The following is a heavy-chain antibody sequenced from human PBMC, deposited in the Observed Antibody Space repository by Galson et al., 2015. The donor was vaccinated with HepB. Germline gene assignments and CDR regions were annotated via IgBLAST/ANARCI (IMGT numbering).Heavy chain of an antibody. Sequence: SETLSLTCTVSGASMNTDYWTWIRQSPGQRLEWVGYVHHSGAANYNPSLKSRVTMSIDTSKTHFSLNLRSVTAADTAMYFCTRVFGQKCGGTTCFLGALDIWGPGTRVIVSS. CDR1: GASMNTDY. V-gene: IGHV4-59*12. CDR3: TRVFGQKCGGTTCFLGALDI. CDR2: VHHSGAA. J-gene: IGHJ3*02. D-gene: IGHD3/OR15-3a*01.